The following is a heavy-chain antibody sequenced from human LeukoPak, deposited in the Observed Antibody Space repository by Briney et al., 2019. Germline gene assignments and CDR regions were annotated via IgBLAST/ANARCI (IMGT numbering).Heavy chain of an antibody. V-gene: IGHV4-59*01. D-gene: IGHD5-24*01. Sequence: SETLSLTCTVSGGSISSYYWSWIRQPPGKGLEWIGYIYYSGSTNYNPSLKSRVTISVDTSKNQFSLKLSSVTAADTAVYYCAREDGGGYNGGFDYWGQGTLVTVSS. CDR3: AREDGGGYNGGFDY. J-gene: IGHJ4*02. CDR1: GGSISSYY. CDR2: IYYSGST.